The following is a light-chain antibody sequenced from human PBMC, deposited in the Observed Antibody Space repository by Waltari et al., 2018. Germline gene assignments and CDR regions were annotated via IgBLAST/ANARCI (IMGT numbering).Light chain of an antibody. J-gene: IGKJ1*01. V-gene: IGKV3-20*01. CDR2: AAS. CDR3: QNHERLPAT. CDR1: QSVSKY. Sequence: IVLTQSPGTLSLSPGERATLSCRASQSVSKYLAWDQQRPGQAPRLLIYAASTRATGIPDRFSGSGCGTDFSLTISRLEPEDFAVYYCQNHERLPATFGQGTKVEIK.